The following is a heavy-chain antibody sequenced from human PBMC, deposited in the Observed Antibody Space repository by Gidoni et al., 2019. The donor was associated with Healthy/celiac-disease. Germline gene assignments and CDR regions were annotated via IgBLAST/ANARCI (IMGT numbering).Heavy chain of an antibody. Sequence: QVQLVQSGAEVKNPGASVNVPCKASGSTFPSYDINWVRQANGQGLEWMGWMNPNSGNTGYAQKFQGRVTMTRNTSISTAYMELSSLRSEDTAVYYCARGPGGYGGHYYYYGMDVWGQGTTVTVSS. V-gene: IGHV1-8*01. CDR2: MNPNSGNT. CDR3: ARGPGGYGGHYYYYGMDV. CDR1: GSTFPSYD. D-gene: IGHD4-17*01. J-gene: IGHJ6*02.